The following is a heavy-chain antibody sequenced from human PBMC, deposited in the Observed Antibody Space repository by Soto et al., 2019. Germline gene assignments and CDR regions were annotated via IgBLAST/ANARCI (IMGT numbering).Heavy chain of an antibody. CDR3: ARDLRGAFDY. CDR2: VRGGGDLT. J-gene: IGHJ4*02. D-gene: IGHD1-26*01. CDR1: GFTFSNYA. V-gene: IGHV3-23*01. Sequence: GGSLRLSCVASGFTFSNYAMSWVRQAPGKGLEWITSVRGGGDLTYYADSVKGRFTISRDNSQNTINLQMHGLRAEDSAVYYCARDLRGAFDYWGQGTGVTVSS.